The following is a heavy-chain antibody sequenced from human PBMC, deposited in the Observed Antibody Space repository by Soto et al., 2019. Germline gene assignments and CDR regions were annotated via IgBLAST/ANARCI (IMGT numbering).Heavy chain of an antibody. D-gene: IGHD4-17*01. Sequence: QVQLVQSGAEVKKPGASVKVSCKASGYTFTSYGISWVRQAPGQGLEWMGWISAYNGTTNHAQKIQGRVTRTTDTATSTPYMWLRILRSDDTAVYYCARATTVETGSYWGQGTLVTVSS. CDR3: ARATTVETGSY. J-gene: IGHJ4*02. CDR2: ISAYNGTT. V-gene: IGHV1-18*01. CDR1: GYTFTSYG.